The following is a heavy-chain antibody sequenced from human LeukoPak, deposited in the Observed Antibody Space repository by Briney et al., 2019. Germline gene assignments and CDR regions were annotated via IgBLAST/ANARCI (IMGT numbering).Heavy chain of an antibody. Sequence: GASVNVSCKASGYTFTSYAIHWVRQAPGQRLEWMGWISAGNGNTKYSQNFQGRVTFISNTSATTAFMELSSLRSEDAAVYYCARDSGSGSNDYWGQGTLVTVSS. D-gene: IGHD1-26*01. CDR1: GYTFTSYA. CDR2: ISAGNGNT. J-gene: IGHJ4*02. CDR3: ARDSGSGSNDY. V-gene: IGHV1-3*01.